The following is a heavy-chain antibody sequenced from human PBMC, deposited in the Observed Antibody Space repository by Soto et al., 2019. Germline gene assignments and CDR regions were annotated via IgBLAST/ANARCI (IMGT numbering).Heavy chain of an antibody. D-gene: IGHD5-12*01. V-gene: IGHV3-33*01. CDR2: IWYDGSNK. CDR3: ARGGPHKWLRSRGIDY. CDR1: GFTFSSYG. J-gene: IGHJ4*02. Sequence: QVQLVESGGGVVQPGRSLRLSCAASGFTFSSYGMHWVRQAPGKGLEWVAVIWYDGSNKYYADSVKGRFTISRDNSKNPLYLQMNSLRAEDTAVYYCARGGPHKWLRSRGIDYWGQGTLVTVSS.